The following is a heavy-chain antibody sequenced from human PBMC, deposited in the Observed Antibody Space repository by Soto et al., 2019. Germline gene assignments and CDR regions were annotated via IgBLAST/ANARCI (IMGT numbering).Heavy chain of an antibody. J-gene: IGHJ4*02. CDR3: AGGPYGALDD. Sequence: QVQLQQSGPGLVKPSQTLSLTCTVSGVSVSSADSYWSWIRQPPGKGLEWIGYISSSGNTYYNPSLKSRVTIYVDTSKNQLHLNSTSVTAADTAMYWCAGGPYGALDDWGQGTLVTVSA. D-gene: IGHD4-17*01. CDR2: ISSSGNT. V-gene: IGHV4-30-4*01. CDR1: GVSVSSADSY.